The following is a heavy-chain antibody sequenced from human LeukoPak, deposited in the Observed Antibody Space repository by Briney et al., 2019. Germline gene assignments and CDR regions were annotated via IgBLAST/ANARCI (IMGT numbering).Heavy chain of an antibody. CDR1: GFTFSSNG. CDR3: ARDAWGNYYDSSGYYACWYFDL. J-gene: IGHJ2*01. D-gene: IGHD3-22*01. CDR2: ISATGGTI. Sequence: GGSLRLSCAASGFTFSSNGMNWVRQAPGKGLEWVSYISATGGTIYYADSVKGRFTISRDNAKNSLYLQMNSLRAEDTAVYYCARDAWGNYYDSSGYYACWYFDLWGRGTLVTVSS. V-gene: IGHV3-48*04.